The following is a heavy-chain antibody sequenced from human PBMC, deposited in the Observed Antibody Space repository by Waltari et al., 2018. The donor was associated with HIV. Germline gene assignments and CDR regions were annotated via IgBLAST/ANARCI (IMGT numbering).Heavy chain of an antibody. D-gene: IGHD3-10*01. Sequence: QVQLVQSGAEVKKPGASVKVSCKASGYTFTSYLMHWVRPAPGKRLAGMGWINAGNGNTKYSQKFQGRVTITRDTSASTAYMELSSLRSEDTAVYYCARDITKTYGSGSYYNVWAFDIWGQGTMVTVSS. V-gene: IGHV1-3*01. CDR2: INAGNGNT. CDR1: GYTFTSYL. J-gene: IGHJ3*02. CDR3: ARDITKTYGSGSYYNVWAFDI.